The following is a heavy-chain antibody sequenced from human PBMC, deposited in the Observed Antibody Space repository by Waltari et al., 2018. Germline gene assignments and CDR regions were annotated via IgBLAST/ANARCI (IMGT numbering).Heavy chain of an antibody. Sequence: QVQLQQWGAGLLKPSETLSLTCAVYGGSFSGYYWSWVRKPPGKGLEWIGEINQSGSTNYNPSLKSRVTISVDTSKNQFSLKLSSVTAADTAVYYCARDHSYGDQLQPEPILSYWGQGTLVTVSS. V-gene: IGHV4-34*01. J-gene: IGHJ4*02. CDR3: ARDHSYGDQLQPEPILSY. D-gene: IGHD2-2*01. CDR1: GGSFSGYY. CDR2: INQSGST.